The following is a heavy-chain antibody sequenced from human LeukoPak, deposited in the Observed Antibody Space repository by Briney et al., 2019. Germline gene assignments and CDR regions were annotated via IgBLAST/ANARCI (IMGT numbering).Heavy chain of an antibody. CDR1: GFTFSSYG. CDR2: ISYDGSNK. CDR3: ARGLCGGDCYFDYFDY. D-gene: IGHD2-21*02. J-gene: IGHJ4*02. V-gene: IGHV3-30*03. Sequence: GGSLRLSCAASGFTFSSYGMHWVRQAPGKGLEWVAVISYDGSNKYYADSVKGRFTISRDNSKNTLYLQMNSLRAEDTAVYYCARGLCGGDCYFDYFDYWGQGTLVTVSS.